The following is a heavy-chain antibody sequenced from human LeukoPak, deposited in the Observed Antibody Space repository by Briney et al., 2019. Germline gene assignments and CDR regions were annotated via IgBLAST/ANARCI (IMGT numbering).Heavy chain of an antibody. CDR2: ISWNSGSI. D-gene: IGHD6-19*01. Sequence: PGGSLRLSCAASGFTFDDYAMHWVRQAPGKGLEWVSGISWNSGSIGYADSVKGRFTISRDNAKNSLYLQMNSLRAEDTALYYCAKGWAAGTLGYYYYGMDVWGQGTTVTVSS. J-gene: IGHJ6*02. V-gene: IGHV3-9*01. CDR3: AKGWAAGTLGYYYYGMDV. CDR1: GFTFDDYA.